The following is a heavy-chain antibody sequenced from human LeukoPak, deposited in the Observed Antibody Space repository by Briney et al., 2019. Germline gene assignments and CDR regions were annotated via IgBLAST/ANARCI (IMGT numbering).Heavy chain of an antibody. CDR3: ASGGITMVRGVIEYYFDY. V-gene: IGHV4-34*01. Sequence: SETLSLTCAVYGGSFSGYYWSWIRQPPGKGLEWIGEINHSGSTNYNPSLKSRVTISVDTSKNQFSLKLSSVTAADTAVYYCASGGITMVRGVIEYYFDYWGQGTLVTVSS. CDR2: INHSGST. J-gene: IGHJ4*02. D-gene: IGHD3-10*01. CDR1: GGSFSGYY.